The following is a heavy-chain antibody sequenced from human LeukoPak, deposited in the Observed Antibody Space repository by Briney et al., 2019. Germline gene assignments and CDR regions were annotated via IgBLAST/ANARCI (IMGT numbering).Heavy chain of an antibody. CDR2: ISGSGGST. CDR1: GFTFSSYA. Sequence: GGSLRLSCAASGFTFSSYAMSWVRQAPGKGLEWVSAISGSGGSTYYADSVKGRFTISRDNAKNSLYLQMNSLRAEDTAVYYCARTWIQLWSPYFDYWGQGTLVTVSS. V-gene: IGHV3-23*01. J-gene: IGHJ4*02. CDR3: ARTWIQLWSPYFDY. D-gene: IGHD5-18*01.